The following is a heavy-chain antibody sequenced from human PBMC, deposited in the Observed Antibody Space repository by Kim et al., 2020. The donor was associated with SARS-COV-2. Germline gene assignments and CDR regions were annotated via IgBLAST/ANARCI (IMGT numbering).Heavy chain of an antibody. D-gene: IGHD4-17*01. J-gene: IGHJ2*01. CDR2: INSGSSNT. CDR1: GYSFTSYA. V-gene: IGHV1-3*01. Sequence: ASVKVSCKASGYSFTSYAMHWVRQAPGQRLEWMGWINSGSSNTKYSQKFQGRVTITRDTSASTAYMELSSLRSEDTGIYYCARSGAATITDWYFDIWGRGTLVTVSS. CDR3: ARSGAATITDWYFDI.